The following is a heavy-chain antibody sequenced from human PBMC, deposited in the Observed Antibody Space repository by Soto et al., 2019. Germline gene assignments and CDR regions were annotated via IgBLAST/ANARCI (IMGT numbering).Heavy chain of an antibody. CDR3: ASHYCSSTSCYLFGMDV. J-gene: IGHJ6*02. V-gene: IGHV3-33*05. CDR1: VFTGSSYG. D-gene: IGHD2-2*01. CDR2: ISYDGSNK. Sequence: GPLRLSCPAPVFTGSSYGMHGVRQAPGKGLEWVAVISYDGSNKYYADSVKGRFTISRDNSKNTLYLQMNSLRAEDTAVYYCASHYCSSTSCYLFGMDVWGQGTTVTVSS.